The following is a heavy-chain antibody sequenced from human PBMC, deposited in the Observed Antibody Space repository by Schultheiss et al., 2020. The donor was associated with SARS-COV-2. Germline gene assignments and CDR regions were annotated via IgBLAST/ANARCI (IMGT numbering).Heavy chain of an antibody. CDR3: ARGLESDDAFDI. V-gene: IGHV4-59*08. CDR1: GGSISSYY. CDR2: IYYSGST. J-gene: IGHJ3*02. Sequence: SETLSLTCTVSGGSISSYYWSWIRQPPGKGLEWIGYIYYSGSTYYNPSLKSRVTISVDTSKNQFSLKLSSVTAADTAVYYCARGLESDDAFDIWGQGTMVTVSS.